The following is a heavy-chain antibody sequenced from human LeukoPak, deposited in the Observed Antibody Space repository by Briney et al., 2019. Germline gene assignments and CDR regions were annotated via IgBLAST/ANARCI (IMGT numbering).Heavy chain of an antibody. CDR2: ISAYNGNT. J-gene: IGHJ6*02. CDR3: ARGGLPNSYYYYYGMDV. V-gene: IGHV1-18*01. D-gene: IGHD1-26*01. Sequence: ASVKVSCKVSGYTFTSYGISWVRQAPGQGLEWMGWISAYNGNTNYAQKLQGRVTMTTDTSTSTAYMELRSLRSDDTAVYYCARGGLPNSYYYYYGMDVWGQGTAVTVSS. CDR1: GYTFTSYG.